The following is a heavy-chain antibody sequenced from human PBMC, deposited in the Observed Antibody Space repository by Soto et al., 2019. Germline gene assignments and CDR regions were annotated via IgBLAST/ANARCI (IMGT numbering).Heavy chain of an antibody. CDR3: AKTLWLLQHYAFDI. V-gene: IGHV3-23*01. Sequence: EVQLLESGGGLAQPGGSLRLSCAASGFTFSSYAMNWVSQAPGKGLEWVSSISGSSEFIYYADSVKGRFTISRDNSYNTLYLQMNSLRAEDTAVYYCAKTLWLLQHYAFDIWGQGTMVTVSS. CDR2: ISGSSEFI. D-gene: IGHD3-22*01. CDR1: GFTFSSYA. J-gene: IGHJ3*02.